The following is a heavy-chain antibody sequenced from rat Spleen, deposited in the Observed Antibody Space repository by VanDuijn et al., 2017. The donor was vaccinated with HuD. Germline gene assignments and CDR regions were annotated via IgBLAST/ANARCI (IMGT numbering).Heavy chain of an antibody. Sequence: EVKLVESGGGLVQPGNSLTLSCVASGFTFSKYGMHWIRQAPTKGLEWVASISTGGGNTYYRDSVKGRFTISRDNAKSTLYLQMDSLRSEDTAVYYCSRGDYFDYWGQGVMVTVPP. V-gene: IGHV5S23*01. CDR3: SRGDYFDY. J-gene: IGHJ2*01. CDR1: GFTFSKYG. CDR2: ISTGGGNT.